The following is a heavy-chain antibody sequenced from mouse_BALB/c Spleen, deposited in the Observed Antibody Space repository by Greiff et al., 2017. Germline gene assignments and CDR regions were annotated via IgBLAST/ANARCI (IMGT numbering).Heavy chain of an antibody. CDR1: GYSFTGYY. CDR3: ARFGYGGNAMDD. D-gene: IGHD1-1*02. CDR2: ISCYNGAT. V-gene: IGHV1S34*01. Sequence: LVKTGASVKISCKASGYSFTGYYMHWVKQRHGKSLEWIGYISCYNGATSYNQKFKGKATFTVDTSSSTAYMQFNSLTSEDSAVDYCARFGYGGNAMDDWGQGTSVTVSS. J-gene: IGHJ4*01.